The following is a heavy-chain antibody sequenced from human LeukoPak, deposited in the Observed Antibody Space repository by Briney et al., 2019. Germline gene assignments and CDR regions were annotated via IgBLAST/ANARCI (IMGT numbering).Heavy chain of an antibody. CDR1: GYTFTGYY. CDR2: INPNSGGT. J-gene: IGHJ4*02. CDR3: ARAVDHDILTGYYPVGY. V-gene: IGHV1-2*02. Sequence: ASVKVSCKASGYTFTGYYMHWVRQAPGQGLEWMGWINPNSGGTNYAQKFQGRVTMTRDTSISTAYMELSRLRSDDTAVYYCARAVDHDILTGYYPVGYWGQGTLVTVSS. D-gene: IGHD3-9*01.